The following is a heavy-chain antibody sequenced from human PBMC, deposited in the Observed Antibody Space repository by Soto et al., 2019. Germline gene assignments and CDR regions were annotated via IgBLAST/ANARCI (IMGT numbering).Heavy chain of an antibody. CDR1: GFSFSDYY. D-gene: IGHD3-3*01. J-gene: IGHJ6*02. Sequence: HVQLVESGGGLVEPGGSLRLSCAASGFSFSDYYVNWIRQAPGKGLAWISYTGRSLYPIYYADSVKGRFSIARDSAKNLVFLQMNMRRVEDTAVYYCARDNRSFWNGYYSRYDYYGMDVWGRGTTVIVSS. CDR3: ARDNRSFWNGYYSRYDYYGMDV. V-gene: IGHV3-11*01. CDR2: TGRSLYPI.